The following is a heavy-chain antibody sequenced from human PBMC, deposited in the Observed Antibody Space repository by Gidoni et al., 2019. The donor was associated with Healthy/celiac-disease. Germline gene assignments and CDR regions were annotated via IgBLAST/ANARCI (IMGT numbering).Heavy chain of an antibody. V-gene: IGHV3-53*01. D-gene: IGHD3-9*01. CDR1: GFTVSSNY. J-gene: IGHJ4*02. Sequence: EVQLVESGGGLIQPGGSLRLSCAASGFTVSSNYMSWVRQAPGKGLEWVSVIYSGGSTYYADSVKGRFTISRDNSKNTLYLQMNSLRAEDTAVYYCARVSNYYDILTGYYDYWGQGTLVTVSS. CDR3: ARVSNYYDILTGYYDY. CDR2: IYSGGST.